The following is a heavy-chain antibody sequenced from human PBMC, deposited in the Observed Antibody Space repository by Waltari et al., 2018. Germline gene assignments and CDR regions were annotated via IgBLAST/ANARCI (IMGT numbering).Heavy chain of an antibody. J-gene: IGHJ3*02. CDR1: GGSISSSSYY. Sequence: QLQLQESGPGLVKPSETLSLTCTVSGGSISSSSYYWGWIRQPPGKGLEWMGIIYPGDSDTRYSPSFQGQVTISADKSISTAYLQWSSLKASDTAMYYCATQGVVVAYDAFDIWGQGTMVTVSS. CDR3: ATQGVVVAYDAFDI. D-gene: IGHD3-22*01. CDR2: IYPGDSDT. V-gene: IGHV4-39*07.